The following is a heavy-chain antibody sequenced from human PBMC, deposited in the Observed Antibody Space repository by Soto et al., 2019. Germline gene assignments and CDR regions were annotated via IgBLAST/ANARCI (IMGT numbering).Heavy chain of an antibody. D-gene: IGHD3-3*02. CDR3: ASPLSRDAFDI. CDR2: IIPILGIA. V-gene: IGHV1-69*02. J-gene: IGHJ3*02. CDR1: GGTFSSYT. Sequence: QVQLVQSGAEVKKPGSSVKVSCKASGGTFSSYTISWVRQAPGQGLEWMGRIIPILGIANYAQKFQGRVTITADKATSTAYMELSSLRSEDTAVYYCASPLSRDAFDIWGQGTMVTVSS.